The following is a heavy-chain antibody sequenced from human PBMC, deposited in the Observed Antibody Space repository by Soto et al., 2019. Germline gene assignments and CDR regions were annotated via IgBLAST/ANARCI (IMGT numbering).Heavy chain of an antibody. V-gene: IGHV4-30-2*01. J-gene: IGHJ3*02. Sequence: SETLSLTCAVSGGSISSGGYSWSWIRQPPGKGLEWIGYIYHSGSTYYNPSLKSRVTISVDRSKNQFSLKLSSVTAADTAVYYCARSPETYYYDSSGYLGAFDIWGQGTVVTVSS. CDR2: IYHSGST. CDR3: ARSPETYYYDSSGYLGAFDI. D-gene: IGHD3-22*01. CDR1: GGSISSGGYS.